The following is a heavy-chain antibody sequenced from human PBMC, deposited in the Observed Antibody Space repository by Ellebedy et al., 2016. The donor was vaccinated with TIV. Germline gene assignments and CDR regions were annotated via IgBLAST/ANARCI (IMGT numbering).Heavy chain of an antibody. J-gene: IGHJ6*02. Sequence: AASVKVSCKASGYTFTSYGISWVRQAPGQGLEWMGWISAYNGNTNYAQKLQGRVTMTTDTSTSTAYMELRSLRSDGTAVYYCARDEITMVRGVGYGMDVWGQGTTVTVSS. D-gene: IGHD3-10*01. CDR2: ISAYNGNT. V-gene: IGHV1-18*01. CDR1: GYTFTSYG. CDR3: ARDEITMVRGVGYGMDV.